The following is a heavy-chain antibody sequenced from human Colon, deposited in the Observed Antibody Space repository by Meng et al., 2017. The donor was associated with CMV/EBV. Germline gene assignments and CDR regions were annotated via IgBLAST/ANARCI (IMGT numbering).Heavy chain of an antibody. J-gene: IGHJ5*01. CDR2: IYYSGST. V-gene: IGHV4-39*01. CDR3: ARQGGSRFDS. D-gene: IGHD2-15*01. CDR1: GGSISSSSYF. Sequence: SETLSLTCTVSGGSISSSSYFWGWIRQPPGKGLEWIGTIYYSGSTYYNPSLKSRVTISVDTSKNQFSLKLTSVTAADTAVYYCARQGGSRFDSWGQGTLVTVSS.